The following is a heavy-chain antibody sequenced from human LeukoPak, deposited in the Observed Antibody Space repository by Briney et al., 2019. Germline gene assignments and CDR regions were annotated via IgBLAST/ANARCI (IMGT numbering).Heavy chain of an antibody. V-gene: IGHV3-48*04. CDR2: ISSSSSTI. J-gene: IGHJ3*02. Sequence: GGSLRLSCAASGFTFSSYSMNWVRQAPGKGLEWVSYISSSSSTIYYADSVKGRFTISRDNAKNSLYLQMNSLRAEDTAVYYCASLLRGTFDIWGQGTVVTVSS. CDR1: GFTFSSYS. CDR3: ASLLRGTFDI.